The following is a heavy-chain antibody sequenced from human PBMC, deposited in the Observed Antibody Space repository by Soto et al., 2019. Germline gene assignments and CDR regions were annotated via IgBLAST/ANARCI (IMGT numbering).Heavy chain of an antibody. D-gene: IGHD6-13*01. CDR2: ISGSGGST. J-gene: IGHJ4*02. V-gene: IGHV3-23*01. CDR3: AKDPFIRSWTKYFDY. Sequence: GGSLRLSCAASGFTFSSYAMSWVRQAPGKGLEWVSAISGSGGSTYYADSVEGRFTISRDNSKNTLYLQMNSLRAEDTAVYYCAKDPFIRSWTKYFDYWGQGTLVTVSS. CDR1: GFTFSSYA.